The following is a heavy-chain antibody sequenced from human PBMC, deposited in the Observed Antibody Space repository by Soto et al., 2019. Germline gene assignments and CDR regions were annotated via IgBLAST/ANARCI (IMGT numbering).Heavy chain of an antibody. V-gene: IGHV4-34*01. Sequence: QVQLQQWGAGLLKPSETLSLTCAVYGGSFSGYQWSWIRQTPGKGLEWIGEINDSGNITYNPSPKSRVTILVDTAKKQISLKLSSVTAADTAVYYCARGLIVWFGELSRRGGYYYYMDVWGKGTTVTVSS. CDR2: INDSGNI. D-gene: IGHD3-10*01. CDR1: GGSFSGYQ. J-gene: IGHJ6*03. CDR3: ARGLIVWFGELSRRGGYYYYMDV.